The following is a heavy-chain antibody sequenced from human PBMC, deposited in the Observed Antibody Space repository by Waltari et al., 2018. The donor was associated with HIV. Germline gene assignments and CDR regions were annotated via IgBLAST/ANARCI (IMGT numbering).Heavy chain of an antibody. CDR2: INQAGSRK. J-gene: IGHJ6*02. D-gene: IGHD6-19*01. CDR3: ARGIAVAGRYYFYGMDV. CDR1: GFTFSNYR. V-gene: IGHV3-7*01. Sequence: EVQLVASGGGLVQPGGSLRLSCAASGFTFSNYRMSWVRQAPGKGLEWVAYINQAGSRKYYVDSVKGRFTISRDNAKNSLYLQMNSLRAEDTAVYYCARGIAVAGRYYFYGMDVWGQGTTVTVSS.